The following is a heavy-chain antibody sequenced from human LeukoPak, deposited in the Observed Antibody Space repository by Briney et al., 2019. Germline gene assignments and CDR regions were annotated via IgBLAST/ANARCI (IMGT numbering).Heavy chain of an antibody. D-gene: IGHD6-6*01. CDR1: GYSYTKHY. CDR2: INPSGGSR. CDR3: ARGVTLSTRPEIWAGDY. V-gene: IGHV1-46*01. J-gene: IGHJ4*02. Sequence: ASVKDSFKSSGYSYTKHYIHWLRQPPGQGLEWVGIINPSGGSRTYAQKFQGRVTMTSDTSTSTVYMELSSLRSEDTAVYYCARGVTLSTRPEIWAGDYWGQGTLVTVPS.